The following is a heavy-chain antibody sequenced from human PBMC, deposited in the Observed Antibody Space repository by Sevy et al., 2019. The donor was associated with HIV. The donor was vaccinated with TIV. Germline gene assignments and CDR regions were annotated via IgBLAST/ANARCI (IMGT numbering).Heavy chain of an antibody. CDR1: GFTFSDYS. V-gene: IGHV3-30*14. CDR2: ISYDGRNNK. Sequence: GGSLRLSCAASGFTFSDYSMHWVRQAPGKGLEWVAVISYDGRNNKYNVDSVKGRFTISRDNSKNTLFLQMNRLRAEDSAIYYCARDRGEILRSAFDYWGQGTLVTVSS. CDR3: ARDRGEILRSAFDY. J-gene: IGHJ4*02. D-gene: IGHD3-16*01.